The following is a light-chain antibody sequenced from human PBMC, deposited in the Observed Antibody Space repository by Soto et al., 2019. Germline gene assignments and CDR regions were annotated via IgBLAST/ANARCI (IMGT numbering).Light chain of an antibody. V-gene: IGLV7-43*01. J-gene: IGLJ2*01. Sequence: QDVVTQEPSLNVSPGGTVTLTCASSTGAVTSGYYPNGLQQKPGQAPRALIYSTSNKHSWTPSRFSGFLHGGQAALTLSRVPPSDEVQYCGLLYYGGAVVFCGWAKLTV. CDR1: TGAVTSGYY. CDR2: STS. CDR3: LLYYGGAVV.